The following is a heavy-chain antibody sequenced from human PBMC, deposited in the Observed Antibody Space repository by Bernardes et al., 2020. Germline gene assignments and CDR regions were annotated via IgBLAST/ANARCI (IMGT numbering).Heavy chain of an antibody. D-gene: IGHD2-2*01. CDR1: GLTLTSYA. CDR3: AKYYCAITICYLDY. J-gene: IGHJ4*02. Sequence: VGSLRLSCAASGLTLTSYAMSWVRQAPGQGLEWVSGISASGDTTYYADSVKGRFTISRDNSKNTLYLQMNSLRAEDTAVYYCAKYYCAITICYLDYWGQGALVTVSS. CDR2: ISASGDTT. V-gene: IGHV3-23*01.